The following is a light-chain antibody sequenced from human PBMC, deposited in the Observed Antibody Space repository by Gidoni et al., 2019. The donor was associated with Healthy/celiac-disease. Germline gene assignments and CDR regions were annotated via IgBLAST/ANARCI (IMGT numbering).Light chain of an antibody. CDR1: QSVSSSY. J-gene: IGKJ5*01. CDR3: QQYGSSPPT. Sequence: EIVLTQSPGTLSLSPGESATLSCRASQSVSSSYLAWYQQQPGQAPRLLIYGASSRATGIPDSFSGSGSGTDFTLTISRLEPEDFAVYYCQQYGSSPPTFXPXTRLEIK. V-gene: IGKV3-20*01. CDR2: GAS.